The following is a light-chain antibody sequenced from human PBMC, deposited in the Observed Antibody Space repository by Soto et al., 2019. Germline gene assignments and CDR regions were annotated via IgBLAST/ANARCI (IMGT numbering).Light chain of an antibody. CDR2: LNSDGSH. J-gene: IGLJ2*01. CDR1: SGHSSYA. CDR3: QTWGTGIVV. Sequence: QLVLTQSPSASASLGASVKLTCTLSSGHSSYAIAWHQQQPEKGPRYLMKLNSDGSHSKGDGIPDRFSGSSSGAERYLTTXSLQSEDEADYYCQTWGTGIVVFGGGTKLTVL. V-gene: IGLV4-69*01.